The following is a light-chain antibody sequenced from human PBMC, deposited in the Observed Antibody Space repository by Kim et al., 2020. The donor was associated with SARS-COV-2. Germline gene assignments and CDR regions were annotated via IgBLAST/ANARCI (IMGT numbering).Light chain of an antibody. CDR2: DKD. CDR3: NSRDSSDTHVI. V-gene: IGLV3-19*01. Sequence: SSELTQDPAVSVALGQTVRITCQGDSLRGYYATWYQQKPGQAPVLVIYDKDNRPSGIPDRFSGSSSGNTASLTITGAQAEDEADYYCNSRDSSDTHVIFG. J-gene: IGLJ2*01. CDR1: SLRGYY.